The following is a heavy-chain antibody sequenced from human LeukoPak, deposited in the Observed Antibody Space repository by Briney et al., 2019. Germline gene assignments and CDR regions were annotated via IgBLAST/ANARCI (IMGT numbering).Heavy chain of an antibody. CDR3: ASQRNYAGNSGNLDY. CDR2: IYHSGNT. D-gene: IGHD4-23*01. CDR1: GGSISSTSYF. J-gene: IGHJ4*02. Sequence: PSETLSLTCTVSGGSISSTSYFWAWIRQPPGKGLEWIGSIYHSGNTFYNPSLKSRVTISVDTSTNQFFLRLSSVTAADTAVYYCASQRNYAGNSGNLDYWGQGTLVTVSS. V-gene: IGHV4-39*01.